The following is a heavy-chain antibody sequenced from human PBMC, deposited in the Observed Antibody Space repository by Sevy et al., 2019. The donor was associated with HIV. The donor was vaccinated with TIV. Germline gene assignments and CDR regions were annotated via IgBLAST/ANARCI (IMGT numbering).Heavy chain of an antibody. Sequence: SETLSLTCTVSGGSISSYYWSWIRQPAGKGLGWIGRIYTSGSTNYNPSLKSRVTMSVDTSKNQFSLKLSSVTAADTAVYYCARGWGYYQNFDYWGQGTLVTVSS. D-gene: IGHD3-22*01. V-gene: IGHV4-4*07. CDR2: IYTSGST. CDR3: ARGWGYYQNFDY. CDR1: GGSISSYY. J-gene: IGHJ4*02.